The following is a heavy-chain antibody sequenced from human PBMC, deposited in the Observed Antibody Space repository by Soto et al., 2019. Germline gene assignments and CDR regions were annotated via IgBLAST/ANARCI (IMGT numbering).Heavy chain of an antibody. Sequence: SETLSLTCNVSGGAIDSGSYYWCWIRQHPGKGLEWIGYIYYSGSTYYNPSLKSRVSISIDTSKNQFSLELISVTAADTAVYYCARVGTSYARRGLDVWGQGTTVTVSS. CDR3: ARVGTSYARRGLDV. CDR2: IYYSGST. J-gene: IGHJ6*02. CDR1: GGAIDSGSYY. V-gene: IGHV4-31*03. D-gene: IGHD7-27*01.